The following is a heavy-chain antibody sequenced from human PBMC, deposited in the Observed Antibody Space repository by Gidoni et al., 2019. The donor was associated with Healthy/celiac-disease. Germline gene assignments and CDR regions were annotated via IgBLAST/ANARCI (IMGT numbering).Heavy chain of an antibody. CDR1: GYTLTELS. CDR2: FDPEDGET. Sequence: QVQLVQSGAEVKKPGASVKVSCKVSGYTLTELSMHWVRQAPGKGLEWMGGFDPEDGETIYAQKFQGRVTMTEDTSTDTAYMELSSLRSEDTAVYYCATKLGGAHSGYDPYYYYYYMDVWGKGTTVTVSS. V-gene: IGHV1-24*01. CDR3: ATKLGGAHSGYDPYYYYYYMDV. D-gene: IGHD5-12*01. J-gene: IGHJ6*03.